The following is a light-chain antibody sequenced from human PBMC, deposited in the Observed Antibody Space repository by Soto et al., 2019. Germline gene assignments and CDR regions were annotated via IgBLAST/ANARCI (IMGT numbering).Light chain of an antibody. CDR3: QSYDGSLSGWGV. CDR2: GNS. J-gene: IGLJ2*01. V-gene: IGLV1-40*01. Sequence: QSVLTQPPSVSGAPGQRVTISCTGSSSNTGAGYVVHWYQQLPGTAPKLLIHGNSNRPSGVPDRFSGSKSGASASLAITALQAEDEADDYCQSYDGSLSGWGVFGGGTQLTVL. CDR1: SSNTGAGYV.